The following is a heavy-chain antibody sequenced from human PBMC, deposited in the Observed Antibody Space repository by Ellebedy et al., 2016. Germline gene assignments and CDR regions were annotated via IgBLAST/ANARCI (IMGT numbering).Heavy chain of an antibody. CDR3: ARGGSSHESYYYGMDV. CDR2: ISSSSSYI. CDR1: GFTFSSYS. Sequence: GESLKISCAASGFTFSSYSMNWVRQAPGKGLEWVSSISSSSSYIYYADSVKGRFTISRDNAKNSLYLQMNSLRAEDTAVYYCARGGSSHESYYYGMDVWGQGTTVTVSS. J-gene: IGHJ6*02. D-gene: IGHD6-6*01. V-gene: IGHV3-21*01.